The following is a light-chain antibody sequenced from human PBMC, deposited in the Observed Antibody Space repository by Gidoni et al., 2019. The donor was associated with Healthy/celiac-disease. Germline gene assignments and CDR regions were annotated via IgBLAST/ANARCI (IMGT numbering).Light chain of an antibody. Sequence: DIQMTQSPSSLSASGGDRVTITCRASQSISSYLNWYQQKPGKAPKLLIYDASSLQSGVPSRFSGSGSGTDFTLTISSLQPEDFATYYCQQSYSTPPITFGQGTRLEIK. CDR3: QQSYSTPPIT. CDR2: DAS. V-gene: IGKV1-39*01. J-gene: IGKJ5*01. CDR1: QSISSY.